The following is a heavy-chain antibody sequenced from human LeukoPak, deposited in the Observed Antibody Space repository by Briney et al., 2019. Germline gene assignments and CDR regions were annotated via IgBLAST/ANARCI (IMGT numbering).Heavy chain of an antibody. Sequence: SETLSLTCAVSGGSISSGGYSWSWIRQPPGKGLEWIGYIYHSGSTYYNPSLESRVTISVDRSKNQFSLKLSSVTAADTAVYYCARFVVGSSGYDYWGQGTLVTVSS. CDR3: ARFVVGSSGYDY. CDR2: IYHSGST. J-gene: IGHJ4*02. V-gene: IGHV4-30-2*01. CDR1: GGSISSGGYS. D-gene: IGHD3-22*01.